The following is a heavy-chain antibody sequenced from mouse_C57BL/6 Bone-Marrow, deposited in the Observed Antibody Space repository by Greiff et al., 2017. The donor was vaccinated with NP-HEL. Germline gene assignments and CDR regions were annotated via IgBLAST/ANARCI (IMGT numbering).Heavy chain of an antibody. Sequence: QVQLQQPGAELVKPGASVKMSCKASGYTFTSYWITWVKQRPGQGLEWIGDIYPGSGSTNYNEKFKGKATLTVDKSSSTAYMLLSSLTSEDSAVYFCARQGLITTVVAPIGMDYWGQGTSVTVSS. J-gene: IGHJ4*01. CDR3: ARQGLITTVVAPIGMDY. D-gene: IGHD1-1*01. V-gene: IGHV1-55*01. CDR1: GYTFTSYW. CDR2: IYPGSGST.